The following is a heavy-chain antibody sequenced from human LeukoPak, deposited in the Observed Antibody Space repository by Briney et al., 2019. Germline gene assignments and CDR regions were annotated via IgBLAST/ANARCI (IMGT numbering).Heavy chain of an antibody. Sequence: ASVKVSCKASGYTFTGYYMHWVRQAPGQGLEWMGWINPNSGGTNYAQKFQGRVTMTRDTSISTAYMELSRLRSDDTAVYYCARVWERGDSSGYYWDYWGQGTLVTVSS. CDR3: ARVWERGDSSGYYWDY. D-gene: IGHD3-22*01. CDR1: GYTFTGYY. V-gene: IGHV1-2*02. CDR2: INPNSGGT. J-gene: IGHJ4*02.